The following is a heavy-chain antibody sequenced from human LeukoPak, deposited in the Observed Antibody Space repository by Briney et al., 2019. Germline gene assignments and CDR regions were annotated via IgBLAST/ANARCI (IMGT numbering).Heavy chain of an antibody. D-gene: IGHD1-26*01. CDR3: ARESSVGAHKAFDF. CDR1: GFTFSSYW. Sequence: GGSLRLTCAASGFTFSSYWMHWVRQAPGKGLVWVSRINSDGSSTSYADSVKGRFTISRDNAKNTLYLQMNSLRAEDTAVYYCARESSVGAHKAFDFWGQGTLVTVSS. CDR2: INSDGSST. J-gene: IGHJ4*02. V-gene: IGHV3-74*01.